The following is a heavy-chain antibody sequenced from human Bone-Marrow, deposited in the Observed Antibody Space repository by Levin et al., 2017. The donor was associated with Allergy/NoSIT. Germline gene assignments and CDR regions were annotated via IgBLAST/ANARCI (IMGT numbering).Heavy chain of an antibody. CDR3: ARVSNDAFDI. CDR2: LYYSVNT. J-gene: IGHJ3*02. V-gene: IGHV4-61*01. CDR1: GDSVNNHNHY. Sequence: RASETLSLTCTVSGDSVNNHNHYWSWIRQPPGKGLEWVGYLYYSVNTNYNPSLESRVTISVDTSKNQFSLNLSSVTAADTAVYFCARVSNDAFDIWGQGTMVTVSS.